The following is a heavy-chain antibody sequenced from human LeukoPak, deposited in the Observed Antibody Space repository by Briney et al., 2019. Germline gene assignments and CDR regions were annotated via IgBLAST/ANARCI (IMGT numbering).Heavy chain of an antibody. D-gene: IGHD6-13*01. CDR3: ARDGGYSSSWYTIFDY. J-gene: IGHJ4*02. V-gene: IGHV3-11*01. CDR2: ISSSGSTI. CDR1: GFTFSDYY. Sequence: GGSLRLSCAASGFTFSDYYMSWIRQAPGKGLEWVSYISSSGSTIYYADSVKGRFTISRDNAKNSLYLQMNSLRAEDTAVYYCARDGGYSSSWYTIFDYWGQGTLVTVSS.